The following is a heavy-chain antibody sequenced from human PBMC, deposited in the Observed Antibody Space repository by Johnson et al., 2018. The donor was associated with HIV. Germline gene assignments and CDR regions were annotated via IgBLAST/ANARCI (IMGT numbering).Heavy chain of an antibody. V-gene: IGHV3-43D*03. Sequence: VQLVESGGGVVQPGRSRRLSCAASGFTFSSYAMHWVRQGPGKGLEWVSLISWDGGSSYYADSVQGRFTISRDNNKNSLYLQMNSLRAEDTAVYYCAREPGRQWLVPGTFDIWGQGTMVTVSS. D-gene: IGHD6-19*01. CDR2: ISWDGGSS. J-gene: IGHJ3*02. CDR1: GFTFSSYA. CDR3: AREPGRQWLVPGTFDI.